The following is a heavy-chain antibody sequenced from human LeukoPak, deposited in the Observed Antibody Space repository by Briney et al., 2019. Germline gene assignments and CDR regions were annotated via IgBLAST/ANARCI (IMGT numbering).Heavy chain of an antibody. CDR3: ARSVRQVVSTFDY. CDR2: TYYSGST. D-gene: IGHD3-22*01. CDR1: GGSISSSIYY. J-gene: IGHJ4*02. V-gene: IGHV4-39*01. Sequence: PSETLSLTCAVSGGSISSSIYYWGWIRQPPGKGLEWIGSTYYSGSTYYTPSLKSRVTISVDTSKNQFSLKLSSVTAADTAVYYCARSVRQVVSTFDYWGQGTLVTVSS.